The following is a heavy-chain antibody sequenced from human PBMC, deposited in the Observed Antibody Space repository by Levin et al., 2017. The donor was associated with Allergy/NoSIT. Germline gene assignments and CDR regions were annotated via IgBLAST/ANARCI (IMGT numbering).Heavy chain of an antibody. CDR1: GFSLSTAGMR. Sequence: SGPTLVKPTQTLTLTCTFSGFSLSTAGMRASWIRQPPGKALEWLARIDWDDDKFYSTSLKTRLTISKDTSKNQVVLTMTNMDPVDTATYYCARIHNNYGSLYFDLWGRGTLVTVSS. J-gene: IGHJ2*01. D-gene: IGHD3-10*01. V-gene: IGHV2-70*04. CDR2: IDWDDDK. CDR3: ARIHNNYGSLYFDL.